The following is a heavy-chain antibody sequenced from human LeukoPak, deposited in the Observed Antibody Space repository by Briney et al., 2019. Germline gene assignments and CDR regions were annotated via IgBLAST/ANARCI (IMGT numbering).Heavy chain of an antibody. CDR2: MNPNSGNT. D-gene: IGHD3-10*01. Sequence: VPVKVSCKASGGTFSSYAISWVRQATGQGLEWMGWMNPNSGNTGYAQKFQGRVTMTRNTSISTAYMELSSLRSEDTAVYYCARGRMVRGVTWWFDPWGQGTLVTVSS. CDR1: GGTFSSYA. CDR3: ARGRMVRGVTWWFDP. J-gene: IGHJ5*02. V-gene: IGHV1-8*02.